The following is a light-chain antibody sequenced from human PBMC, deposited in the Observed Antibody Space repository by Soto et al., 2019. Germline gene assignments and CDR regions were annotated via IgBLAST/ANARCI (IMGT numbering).Light chain of an antibody. Sequence: DIQMTQSPSSLSTSVGDRVTITCRASQGISNYLAWYQQKPGKVPKLLIYAASTLQSGVPSRFSGSGSGTDFTLTISSRQPEEVATYYCQKYNSAPWTFGQGTKVEIK. V-gene: IGKV1-27*01. J-gene: IGKJ1*01. CDR3: QKYNSAPWT. CDR1: QGISNY. CDR2: AAS.